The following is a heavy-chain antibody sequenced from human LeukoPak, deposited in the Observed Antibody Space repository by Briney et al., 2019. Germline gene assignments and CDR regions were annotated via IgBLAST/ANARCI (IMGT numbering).Heavy chain of an antibody. CDR2: INQGGSDK. CDR3: TRDRSRAEDD. D-gene: IGHD1-14*01. V-gene: IGHV3-7*01. Sequence: RGSLRLSCAASGFTFSGHWMSWVRQAPGKGLEWVANINQGGSDKYYVDSVKGRFTISRDNANNLLYLQMNSLRGEDTAVYYCTRDRSRAEDDWGQGTLVTVSS. CDR1: GFTFSGHW. J-gene: IGHJ4*02.